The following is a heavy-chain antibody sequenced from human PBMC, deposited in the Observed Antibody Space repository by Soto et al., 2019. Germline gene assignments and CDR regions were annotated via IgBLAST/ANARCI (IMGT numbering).Heavy chain of an antibody. J-gene: IGHJ6*02. CDR1: GGSISSYY. CDR2: IYTSGST. Sequence: PSETLSLTCTVSGGSISSYYWSWIRQPAGKGLEWIGRIYTSGSTNYNPSLKSRVTMSVDTSKNQFSLKLSSVTAADTAVYYCARDSFEYYDFSSGYLTHEPYYYYGMDVWGQGTTVTVSS. D-gene: IGHD3-3*01. CDR3: ARDSFEYYDFSSGYLTHEPYYYYGMDV. V-gene: IGHV4-4*07.